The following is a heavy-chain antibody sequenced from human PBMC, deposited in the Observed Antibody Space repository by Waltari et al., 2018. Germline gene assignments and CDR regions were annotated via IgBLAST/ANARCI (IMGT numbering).Heavy chain of an antibody. Sequence: EVQLVESGGGLVQPGGSLRLSCAAFGFPFSDHDMDWVRRAPGKGLEWVGRSRNNADSYTTEYAASVKGRFTMSRDDSANSLYLQMNSLKTEDTAVYYCARDLDGDSNLDYWGQGTLVTVSS. J-gene: IGHJ4*02. CDR1: GFPFSDHD. CDR3: ARDLDGDSNLDY. V-gene: IGHV3-72*01. CDR2: SRNNADSYTT. D-gene: IGHD2-21*02.